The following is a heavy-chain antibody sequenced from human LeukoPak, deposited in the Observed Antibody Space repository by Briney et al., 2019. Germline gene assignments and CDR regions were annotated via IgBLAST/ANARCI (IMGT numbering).Heavy chain of an antibody. CDR1: GGSISDYY. V-gene: IGHV4-59*08. CDR2: MSYSGIT. J-gene: IGHJ3*02. D-gene: IGHD3-22*01. CDR3: ARGPYSYDSSGAFDI. Sequence: SETLSLTCTVSGGSISDYYWSWIRQPPGKGLEWIGYMSYSGITNYNPSLKSRVTISVDTSRNQFSLKLSSVTAADTAVYFCARGPYSYDSSGAFDIWGQGTMVTVSS.